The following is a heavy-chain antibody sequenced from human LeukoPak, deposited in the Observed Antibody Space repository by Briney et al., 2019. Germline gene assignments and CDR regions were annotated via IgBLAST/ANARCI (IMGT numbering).Heavy chain of an antibody. V-gene: IGHV4-38-2*02. CDR2: IYHSGST. CDR3: ARADDYVWGSYRSLSS. D-gene: IGHD3-16*02. J-gene: IGHJ5*02. CDR1: GYSISSGYY. Sequence: SETLSLTCTVSGYSISSGYYWGWIRQPPGKGLEWIGSIYHSGSTYYNPSLKSRVTISVDTSKNQFSLKLSSVTAADTAVYYCARADDYVWGSYRSLSSWGQGTLVTVSS.